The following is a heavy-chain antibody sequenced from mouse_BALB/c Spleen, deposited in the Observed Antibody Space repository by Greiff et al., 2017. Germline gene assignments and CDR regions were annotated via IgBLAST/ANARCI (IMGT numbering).Heavy chain of an antibody. D-gene: IGHD1-1*01. CDR3: ARSVTTVSAWFAY. V-gene: IGHV5-17*02. CDR2: ISSGSSTI. CDR1: GFTFSSFG. J-gene: IGHJ3*01. Sequence: EVMLVESGGGLVQPGGSRKLSCAASGFTFSSFGMHWVRQAPEKGLEWVAYISSGSSTIYYADTVKGRFTISRDNPKNTLFLQMTSLRSEDTAMYYCARSVTTVSAWFAYWGQGTLVTVSA.